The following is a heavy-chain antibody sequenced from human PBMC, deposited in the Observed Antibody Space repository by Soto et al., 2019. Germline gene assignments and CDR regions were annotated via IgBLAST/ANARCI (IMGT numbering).Heavy chain of an antibody. D-gene: IGHD3-10*01. J-gene: IGHJ4*02. CDR3: ARHRDGGTYTYIDH. CDR2: ISFDGTTK. Sequence: PGGSPRLSCAASGFTFTAFGLHWVRQAPGKGLEWVGLISFDGTTKYFADSVRGRFTISRDNSKNMLFLQLNSLRVEDTAVYYCARHRDGGTYTYIDHWGPGTLVTVSS. V-gene: IGHV3-30-3*01. CDR1: GFTFTAFG.